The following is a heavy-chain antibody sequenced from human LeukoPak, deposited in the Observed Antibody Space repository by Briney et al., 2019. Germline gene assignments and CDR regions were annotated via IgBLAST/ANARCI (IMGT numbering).Heavy chain of an antibody. J-gene: IGHJ3*02. CDR3: AGSEGYVPVDALDI. V-gene: IGHV1-8*02. CDR2: MNPNSGNT. CDR1: GYTFTSYY. Sequence: ASVKVSCKASGYTFTSYYMHWVRQATGQGLERMGWMNPNSGNTGYAQKFQGRVTMTRNTSISTAYMELSSLRSEVTAVYYCAGSEGYVPVDALDIWGQGTMVTVSS. D-gene: IGHD3-10*01.